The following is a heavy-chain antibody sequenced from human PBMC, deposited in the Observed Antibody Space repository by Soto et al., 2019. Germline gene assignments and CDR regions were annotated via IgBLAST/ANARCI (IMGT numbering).Heavy chain of an antibody. D-gene: IGHD6-6*01. V-gene: IGHV4-31*03. CDR2: IYYSGST. J-gene: IGHJ6*02. Sequence: PSETLSLTCTVSGGSISSSGYYWSWIRQHPGKGLEWIGYIYYSGSTYYNPSLKSRVTISVDTSKNQFSLKLSSVTAADTAVYYCASEYSSSSRSIYYGMDVWGQGTTVTSP. CDR1: GGSISSSGYY. CDR3: ASEYSSSSRSIYYGMDV.